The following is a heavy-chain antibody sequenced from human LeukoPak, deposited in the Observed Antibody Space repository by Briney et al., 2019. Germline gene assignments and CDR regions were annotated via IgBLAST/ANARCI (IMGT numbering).Heavy chain of an antibody. CDR3: VRDPSYGSSWYYYMDV. CDR2: ISSSSFKI. V-gene: IGHV3-48*04. J-gene: IGHJ6*03. D-gene: IGHD6-13*01. CDR1: GFTFGSYA. Sequence: GGSLRLSCAASGFTFGSYAMNWVRQAPGKGLEWVSYISSSSFKIGYADSVKGRFTISRDNSKNSLYLQMDSLRVEDTAVYYCVRDPSYGSSWYYYMDVWGKGTTVTVSS.